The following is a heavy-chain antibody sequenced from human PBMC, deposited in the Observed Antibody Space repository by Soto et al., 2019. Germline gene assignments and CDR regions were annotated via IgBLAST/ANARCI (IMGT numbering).Heavy chain of an antibody. CDR3: ARAKYCSSTSCLEDYYYYGMDV. CDR1: GYTFTGYY. Sequence: ASVKVSCKASGYTFTGYYMHWVRQAPGQGLEWIGWINPNSGGTNYAQKFQGWVTMTRDTSISTAYMELSRLRSDDTAVYYCARAKYCSSTSCLEDYYYYGMDVWGQGTTVTVSS. D-gene: IGHD2-2*01. CDR2: INPNSGGT. V-gene: IGHV1-2*04. J-gene: IGHJ6*02.